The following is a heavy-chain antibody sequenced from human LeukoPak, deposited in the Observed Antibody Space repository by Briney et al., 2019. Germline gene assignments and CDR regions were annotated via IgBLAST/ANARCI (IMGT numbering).Heavy chain of an antibody. D-gene: IGHD3-3*01. CDR2: ISGSGGST. Sequence: AGGSLRLSCAASGFTFSSYGMSWVRQAPGKGLEWVSAISGSGGSTYYADSVKGRFTISRDNSKNTLYLQMNSLRAEDTAVYYCAKDPHYDFWSGYYTDGWYYFDYWGQGTLVTVSS. J-gene: IGHJ4*02. CDR3: AKDPHYDFWSGYYTDGWYYFDY. CDR1: GFTFSSYG. V-gene: IGHV3-23*01.